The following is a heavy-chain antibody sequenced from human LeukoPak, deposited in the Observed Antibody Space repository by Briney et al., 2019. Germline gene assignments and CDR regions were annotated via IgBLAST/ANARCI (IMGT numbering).Heavy chain of an antibody. CDR1: GFTFSNAW. J-gene: IGHJ6*02. V-gene: IGHV3-15*01. CDR2: IKSKTDGGTT. Sequence: GGSLRLSCAASGFTFSNAWMSWVRQAPGKGLEWVGRIKSKTDGGTTDYAAPVKGRFTISRDDSKNTLYLQMNSLKTEDTAVHYSTTEHYYYGMDVWGQGTTVTVSS. CDR3: TTEHYYYGMDV.